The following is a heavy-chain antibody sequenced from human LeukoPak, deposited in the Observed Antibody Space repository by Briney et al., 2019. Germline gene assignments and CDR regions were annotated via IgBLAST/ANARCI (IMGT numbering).Heavy chain of an antibody. D-gene: IGHD6-19*01. CDR2: ISGSDGST. Sequence: GGSLRLSCAASGFTFSNYAMTWVRQAPGKGLDWVSVISGSDGSTYYADSVKGRFTISRDNSKNTLYLQMSSLRADDTAVYYCAKGSSVWPLTTFDYWGQGTLVTVSS. V-gene: IGHV3-23*01. CDR1: GFTFSNYA. CDR3: AKGSSVWPLTTFDY. J-gene: IGHJ4*02.